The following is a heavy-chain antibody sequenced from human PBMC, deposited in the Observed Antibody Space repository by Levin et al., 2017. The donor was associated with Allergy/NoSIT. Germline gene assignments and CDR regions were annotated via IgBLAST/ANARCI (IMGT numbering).Heavy chain of an antibody. D-gene: IGHD3-10*01. V-gene: IGHV2-70*11. CDR2: IDWDDDK. CDR1: GFSLTTSGMC. J-gene: IGHJ4*02. CDR3: ARATNHYYGRGFDY. Sequence: GSGPTLVKPTQTLTLTCTFSGFSLTTSGMCVSWIRQPPGNALEWLARIDWDDDKYYSTSLKTRLTISRDTSKNQVVLTMTSMDPVYTATYYCARATNHYYGRGFDYWGQGTPVTVSS.